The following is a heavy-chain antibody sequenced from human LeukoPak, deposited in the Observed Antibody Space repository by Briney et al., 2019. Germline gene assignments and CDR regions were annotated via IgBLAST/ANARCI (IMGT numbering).Heavy chain of an antibody. J-gene: IGHJ6*03. CDR2: ISSSGSTI. CDR1: GFTFSSYE. Sequence: PGGSLRLSCAASGFTFSSYEMNWVRQAPGKGLEWVSYISSSGSTIYYADSVKGRFSISRDNTKNSLYLQMNSLRAEDTAVYYCARAMGTSYGFWSGSYTVSYYYYMDVWGKGTTVTVSS. D-gene: IGHD3-3*01. CDR3: ARAMGTSYGFWSGSYTVSYYYYMDV. V-gene: IGHV3-48*03.